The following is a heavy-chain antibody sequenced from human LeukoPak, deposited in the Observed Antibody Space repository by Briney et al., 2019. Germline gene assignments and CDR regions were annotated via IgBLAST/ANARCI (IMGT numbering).Heavy chain of an antibody. D-gene: IGHD2-2*01. V-gene: IGHV1-2*06. CDR1: GYTFTGHY. CDR3: TRAPLDCSTTSCRLLDF. Sequence: GASVKVSCKASGYTFTGHYMHWVRQAPGQGLEWMGRINPNTNDADYAQKFQGRVSMTTDTPISTAFMEVSRLTSGDTAVYYCTRAPLDCSTTSCRLLDFWGQGTLVTVSS. J-gene: IGHJ4*02. CDR2: INPNTNDA.